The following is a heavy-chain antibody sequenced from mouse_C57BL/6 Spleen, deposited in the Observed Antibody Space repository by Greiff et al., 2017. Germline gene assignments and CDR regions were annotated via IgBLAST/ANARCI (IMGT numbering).Heavy chain of an antibody. D-gene: IGHD2-3*01. CDR1: GFSFNTYA. J-gene: IGHJ3*01. V-gene: IGHV10-1*01. Sequence: DVKLVESGGGLVQPKGSLKLSCAASGFSFNTYAMNWVRQAPGKGLEWVARIRSKSNNYDNYYAASVKDRFTISRDDSESMLYLHMNNLKTEDTAMYYCWTSDGYYFPFAYWGQGTLGTVSA. CDR2: IRSKSNNYDN. CDR3: WTSDGYYFPFAY.